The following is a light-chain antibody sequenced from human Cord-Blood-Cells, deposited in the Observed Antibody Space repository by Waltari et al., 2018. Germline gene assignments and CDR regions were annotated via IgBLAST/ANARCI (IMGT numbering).Light chain of an antibody. CDR1: SLRSYY. V-gene: IGLV3-19*01. J-gene: IGLJ1*01. CDR2: GKT. CDR3: NSRDSSGNHPPYV. Sequence: SSELTQDPAVSVALGQTVRITCQGDSLRSYYASWYQQKPGQAPVLVTYGKTNRPSGIPDRFSGSSSGNTASLTITGAQAEDEADYYCNSRDSSGNHPPYVFGTGTKVTVL.